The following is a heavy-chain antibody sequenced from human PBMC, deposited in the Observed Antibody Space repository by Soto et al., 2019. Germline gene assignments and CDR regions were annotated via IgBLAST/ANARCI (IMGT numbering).Heavy chain of an antibody. D-gene: IGHD2-2*01. CDR1: GFTVSSNY. V-gene: IGHV3-66*01. CDR2: IYSGGST. CDR3: ARAAPPLCSSTSCYYYYGMDV. Sequence: GGSLRLSCAASGFTVSSNYMSWVRQAPGKGLEWVSVIYSGGSTYYADSVKGRFTISRDNSKNTLYLQMNSLRAEDTAVYYCARAAPPLCSSTSCYYYYGMDVWGQGTTVTVSS. J-gene: IGHJ6*02.